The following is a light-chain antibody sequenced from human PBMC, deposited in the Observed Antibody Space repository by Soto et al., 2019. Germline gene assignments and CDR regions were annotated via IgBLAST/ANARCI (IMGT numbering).Light chain of an antibody. CDR1: SSDVGRNNY. Sequence: QSALTQPRSVTGSPGQSVTISCTGTSSDVGRNNYVSWYQHHPGKAPKLIIYDVTKRPSGVPDRFSGSKSGNTASLTISGLQAEDEADYYCCSDADNNIFVIFGGGTKLTVL. V-gene: IGLV2-11*01. J-gene: IGLJ2*01. CDR3: CSDADNNIFVI. CDR2: DVT.